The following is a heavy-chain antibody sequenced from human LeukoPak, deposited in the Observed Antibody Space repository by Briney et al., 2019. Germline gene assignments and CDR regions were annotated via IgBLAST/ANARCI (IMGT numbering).Heavy chain of an antibody. Sequence: GGSLRLSCAASGFTFSSYWMLWVRQAPGKGLVWVSRINSDGSTTTYADSVKGRFTISRDNAKNTLYPQMNSLRAEDTAVYYCARDTAPRAAAGVDYWGQGTLVTVSS. CDR2: INSDGSTT. CDR1: GFTFSSYW. D-gene: IGHD6-13*01. CDR3: ARDTAPRAAAGVDY. V-gene: IGHV3-74*01. J-gene: IGHJ4*02.